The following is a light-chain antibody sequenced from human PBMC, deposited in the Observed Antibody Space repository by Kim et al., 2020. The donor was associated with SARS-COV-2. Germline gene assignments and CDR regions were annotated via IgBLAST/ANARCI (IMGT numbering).Light chain of an antibody. V-gene: IGKV3-11*01. CDR3: QQRSNWPYT. CDR2: DAS. CDR1: HSVGIS. J-gene: IGKJ2*01. Sequence: SVSPGEGATLSCRASHSVGISLAWYQQTRGQAPRLLIYDASNRATGIPARFSGSGSGTDFTLTISSLEPEDFVVYYCQQRSNWPYTFGQGTKLEIK.